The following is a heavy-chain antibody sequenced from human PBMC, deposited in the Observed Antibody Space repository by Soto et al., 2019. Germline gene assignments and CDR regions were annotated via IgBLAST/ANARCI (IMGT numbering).Heavy chain of an antibody. D-gene: IGHD3-22*01. CDR2: IWYDGSNK. V-gene: IGHV3-33*01. CDR3: VRDQYDSSGYDY. Sequence: QVQLVESGGGVVQPGRSLRLSCAASGFTFTNYDMHWVRQAPGKGLEWVAVIWYDGSNKDYADSVKGRFTITRDNSKTTLYLQMNSLRAEDTAVYYCVRDQYDSSGYDYWGQGTLVTVSS. J-gene: IGHJ4*02. CDR1: GFTFTNYD.